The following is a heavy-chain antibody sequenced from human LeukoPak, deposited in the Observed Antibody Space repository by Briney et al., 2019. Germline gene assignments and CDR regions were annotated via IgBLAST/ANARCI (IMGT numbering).Heavy chain of an antibody. J-gene: IGHJ4*02. CDR1: GYTFTGYY. D-gene: IGHD3-10*01. V-gene: IGHV1-2*02. Sequence: ASVKVSCKASGYTFTGYYMHWVRQAPGQGLEWMGWINPNSGGTNYAQKFQGRVTMTRDTSISTAYMELSRLRSDDTAVYYCAKDHGSGLGSYSWGYFDYWGQGTLVTVSS. CDR2: INPNSGGT. CDR3: AKDHGSGLGSYSWGYFDY.